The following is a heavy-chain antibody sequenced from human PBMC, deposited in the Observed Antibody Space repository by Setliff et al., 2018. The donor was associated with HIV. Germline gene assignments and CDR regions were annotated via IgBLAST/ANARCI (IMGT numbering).Heavy chain of an antibody. V-gene: IGHV3-7*01. D-gene: IGHD1-26*01. CDR1: GFSVSNNF. CDR3: ARDFAEGAL. Sequence: PGGSLRLSCAASGFSVSNNFMSWVRLAPGKGLEWVANIKPDGSQKNYVDSVRGRFTISRDNAKNSLYLQMNSLRAEDTAVYYCARDFAEGALWGQGTLVTVSS. J-gene: IGHJ4*02. CDR2: IKPDGSQK.